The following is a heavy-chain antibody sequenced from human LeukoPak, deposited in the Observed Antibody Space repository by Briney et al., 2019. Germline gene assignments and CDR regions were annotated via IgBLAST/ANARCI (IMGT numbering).Heavy chain of an antibody. CDR2: TYYRSRWYN. V-gene: IGHV6-1*01. CDR1: GDSVSSNSAA. D-gene: IGHD3-10*01. J-gene: IGHJ4*02. CDR3: ARLFASGVDY. Sequence: SQTLSITCAISGDSVSSNSAAWNWIRQSPSRGLEWLGRTYYRSRWYNDYAVSVKSRIIINPDTSKNQFSLQLKSVTPEDTAVYYCARLFASGVDYWGQGTLVTVSS.